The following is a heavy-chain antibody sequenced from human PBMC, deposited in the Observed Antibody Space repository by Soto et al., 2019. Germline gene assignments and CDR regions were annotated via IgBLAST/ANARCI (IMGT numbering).Heavy chain of an antibody. D-gene: IGHD3-10*01. CDR3: ASLLWFGEDV. Sequence: PSETLSLTCTVSGGSISSSSYYWGWIRQPPGKGLEWIGSIYYSGSTYYNPSLKSRVTISVDTSKNRFSLKLSSVTAADTAVYYCASLLWFGEDVWGQGTTVTVSS. V-gene: IGHV4-39*01. CDR1: GGSISSSSYY. J-gene: IGHJ6*02. CDR2: IYYSGST.